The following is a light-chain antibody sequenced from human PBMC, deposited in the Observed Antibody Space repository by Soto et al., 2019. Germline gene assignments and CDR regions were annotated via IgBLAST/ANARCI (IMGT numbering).Light chain of an antibody. J-gene: IGKJ1*01. Sequence: EIVMTQSPATLSVSPGERATLSCRASRSISSTVAWYQQKPGQAPRLLIHSASTRAAGIPARFSGAGSGTEFTLAIGSLQSEDVAVYYCQQYDAWPTTFGQGTKVETK. V-gene: IGKV3-15*01. CDR2: SAS. CDR1: RSISST. CDR3: QQYDAWPTT.